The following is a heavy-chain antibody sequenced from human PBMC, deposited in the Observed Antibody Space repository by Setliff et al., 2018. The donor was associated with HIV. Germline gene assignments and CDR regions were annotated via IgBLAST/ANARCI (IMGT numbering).Heavy chain of an antibody. CDR3: ARRPTVTTARLNYYYMDV. D-gene: IGHD4-17*01. Sequence: PGGSLRLSCVGSGFTLRSSGMTWVRQAPGGGLECVATIRFDGAVTEYVDSVKGRFTISRDTSKNTLYLQMRNLRAEDTAVYYCARRPTVTTARLNYYYMDVWGKGTTVTVSS. CDR1: GFTLRSSG. J-gene: IGHJ6*03. CDR2: IRFDGAVT. V-gene: IGHV3-23*01.